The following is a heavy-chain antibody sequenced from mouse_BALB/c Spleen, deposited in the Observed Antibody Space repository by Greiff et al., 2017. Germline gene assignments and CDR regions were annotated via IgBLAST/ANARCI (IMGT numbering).Heavy chain of an antibody. Sequence: EVMLVESGGDLVKPGGSRKLSCAASGFTFSSFGMHWVRQAPEKGLEWVAYISSGSSTIYYADTVKGRFTISRDNPKNTLFLQMTSLRSEDTAMYYCARGDYDGFAYWGQGTLVTVSA. CDR1: GFTFSSFG. J-gene: IGHJ3*01. CDR3: ARGDYDGFAY. D-gene: IGHD2-4*01. CDR2: ISSGSSTI. V-gene: IGHV5-17*02.